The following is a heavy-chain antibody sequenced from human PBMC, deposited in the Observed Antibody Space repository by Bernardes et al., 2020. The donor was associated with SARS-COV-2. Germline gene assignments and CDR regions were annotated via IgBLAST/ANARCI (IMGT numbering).Heavy chain of an antibody. CDR1: GFSLSTSGVG. D-gene: IGHD4-4*01. CDR3: AHVTHRSRGYYYYGMDV. V-gene: IGHV2-5*02. Sequence: SGPTLVKPTQTLTLTCTFSGFSLSTSGVGVGWIRQPPGKALEWLALIYWDDDKRYSPSLKSRLTITKDTSKNQVVLTMTNMDPVDTSTYYCAHVTHRSRGYYYYGMDVWGQGTTVTVSS. CDR2: IYWDDDK. J-gene: IGHJ6*02.